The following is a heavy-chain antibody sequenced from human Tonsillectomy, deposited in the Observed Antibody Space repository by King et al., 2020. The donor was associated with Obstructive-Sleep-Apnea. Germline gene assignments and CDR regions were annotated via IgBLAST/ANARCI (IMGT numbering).Heavy chain of an antibody. J-gene: IGHJ6*02. Sequence: VQLVESGGGVVQPGRSLRLSCAASGFTFSSYAMHWVRQAPGKGLEWVAVISYDGSNKYYADSVKGRFTISRDNSKNTLYLQMNRLRAEDTAVYYCARDEYIWGARSQYGMDVWGQGTTVTVSS. CDR2: ISYDGSNK. D-gene: IGHD3-16*01. CDR1: GFTFSSYA. V-gene: IGHV3-30*04. CDR3: ARDEYIWGARSQYGMDV.